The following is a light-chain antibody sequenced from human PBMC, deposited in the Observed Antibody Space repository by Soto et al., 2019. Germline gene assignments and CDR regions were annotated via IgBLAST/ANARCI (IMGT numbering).Light chain of an antibody. CDR3: NSYAGSNFVV. J-gene: IGLJ2*01. CDR1: SSDVGYYDY. CDR2: EVT. V-gene: IGLV2-8*01. Sequence: QSVLTQPPSASGSPGQSVTISCTGTSSDVGYYDYVSWYQQHPGKAPKLLIFEVTKRASGVPDRFSGSKSGNTASLTVSGLQADDEADYYCNSYAGSNFVVFGGGTKLTVL.